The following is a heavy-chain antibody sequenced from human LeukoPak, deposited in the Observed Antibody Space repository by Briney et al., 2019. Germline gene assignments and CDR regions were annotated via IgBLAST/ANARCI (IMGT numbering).Heavy chain of an antibody. CDR2: ISSSGSTI. J-gene: IGHJ1*01. Sequence: GGSLRLSCAASGFTFSSYEMNWVRQAPGEGLEWVSYISSSGSTIYYADSVKGRFTISRDSAKNSLYLQMNSLRAEDTAVYYCASPPLAYCGGDCSEAEYFQHWGQGTLVTVSS. CDR1: GFTFSSYE. V-gene: IGHV3-48*03. D-gene: IGHD2-21*02. CDR3: ASPPLAYCGGDCSEAEYFQH.